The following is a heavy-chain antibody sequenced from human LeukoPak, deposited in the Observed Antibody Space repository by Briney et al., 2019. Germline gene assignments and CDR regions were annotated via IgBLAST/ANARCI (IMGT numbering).Heavy chain of an antibody. V-gene: IGHV3-74*01. CDR2: ISTDARTI. D-gene: IGHD6-13*01. CDR3: VRGQATAWGLDY. J-gene: IGHJ4*02. CDR1: GFTFSSNW. Sequence: GGSLRLSCATSGFTFSSNWMHWVRQAPGKGLVWVSHISTDARTITYADFVKGRFTISRDNAKNTVYLQMNSLRAEDTALYYCVRGQATAWGLDYWGQGTLVTVSS.